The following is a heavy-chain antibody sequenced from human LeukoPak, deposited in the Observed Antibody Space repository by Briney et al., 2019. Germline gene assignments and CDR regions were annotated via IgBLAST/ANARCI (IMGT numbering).Heavy chain of an antibody. J-gene: IGHJ4*02. Sequence: GASVKVSCKASGGTFSSYAISWVRQAPGQGLEWMGGIIPIFGTANHAQKFQGRVTITTDESTSTAYMELSSLRSEDTAVYYCARDGAHCSSTSCYLDYWGQGTLVTVSS. V-gene: IGHV1-69*05. CDR3: ARDGAHCSSTSCYLDY. D-gene: IGHD2-2*01. CDR2: IIPIFGTA. CDR1: GGTFSSYA.